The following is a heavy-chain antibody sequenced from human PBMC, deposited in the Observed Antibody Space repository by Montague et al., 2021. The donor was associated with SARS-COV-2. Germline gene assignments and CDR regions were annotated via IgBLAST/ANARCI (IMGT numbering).Heavy chain of an antibody. D-gene: IGHD2-2*01. CDR3: TREGYQVLWSDYYYYGMDV. Sequence: SETLSPTCTVSGGSISSGYFYWSWIRQPPGKGLEWIGEINHSGSTNYNPSLKSRVTISVDTSKNQFSLKLSSVTAADTAVYYCTREGYQVLWSDYYYYGMDVWGQGTTVTVSS. J-gene: IGHJ6*02. CDR2: INHSGST. V-gene: IGHV4-39*07. CDR1: GGSISSGYFY.